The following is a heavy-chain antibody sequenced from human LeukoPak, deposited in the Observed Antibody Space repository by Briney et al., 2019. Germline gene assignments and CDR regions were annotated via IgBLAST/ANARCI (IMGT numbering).Heavy chain of an antibody. CDR2: TYYRSKWYN. V-gene: IGHV6-1*01. D-gene: IGHD3-10*01. Sequence: SQTLSLTCAISGDSVSSNSAAWNWIRQSPSRGLEWLGRTYYRSKWYNDYAVSVKSRITINPDTSKNQFSLQLNSVTPEDTAVYYCARAGRGPGANFLTMVRGGKNWFDPWGQGTLVTVSS. CDR1: GDSVSSNSAA. J-gene: IGHJ5*02. CDR3: ARAGRGPGANFLTMVRGGKNWFDP.